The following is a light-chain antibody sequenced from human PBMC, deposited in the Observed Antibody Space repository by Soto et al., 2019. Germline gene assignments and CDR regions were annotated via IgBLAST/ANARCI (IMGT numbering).Light chain of an antibody. CDR2: DAS. CDR3: PQSYTTTIT. V-gene: IGKV1-5*01. Sequence: DIQITQSPSTLSASVGDRVTITCRASQSISSWLAWHQQKPGKAPKVLIYDASSLESGVPSRFTGSGSGTDFTRTISSLQPEDVTTYFCPQSYTTTITFGQGTRLEIK. CDR1: QSISSW. J-gene: IGKJ5*01.